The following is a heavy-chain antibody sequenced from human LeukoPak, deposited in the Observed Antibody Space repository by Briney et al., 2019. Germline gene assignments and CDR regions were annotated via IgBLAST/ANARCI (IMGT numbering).Heavy chain of an antibody. Sequence: ASVKVSCKASGDTFTSYGISWVRQAPGQGLEWMGWIGTYNGNTKYAQKFQGRVTMTTDTSTNTAYMEVRRLRFDDTALYYCARERGRLTMVRGGYDAFDIWGQGTMVTVSS. J-gene: IGHJ3*02. CDR1: GDTFTSYG. CDR2: IGTYNGNT. D-gene: IGHD3-10*01. V-gene: IGHV1-18*01. CDR3: ARERGRLTMVRGGYDAFDI.